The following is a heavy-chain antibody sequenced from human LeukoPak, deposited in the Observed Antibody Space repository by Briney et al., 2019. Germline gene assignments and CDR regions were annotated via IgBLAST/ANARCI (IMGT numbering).Heavy chain of an antibody. CDR1: GGSISSSSYY. J-gene: IGHJ3*02. V-gene: IGHV4-39*01. CDR2: IYYSGST. Sequence: SETLSLTCTVSGGSISSSSYYWGWIRQPPGKGLEWFGSIYYSGSTYYNPSLKSRVTISVDTSKTPFSLKLSSVTAPDTAVYYCARHAIGGNKDFAIWGQGTMVTVSS. D-gene: IGHD2-15*01. CDR3: ARHAIGGNKDFAI.